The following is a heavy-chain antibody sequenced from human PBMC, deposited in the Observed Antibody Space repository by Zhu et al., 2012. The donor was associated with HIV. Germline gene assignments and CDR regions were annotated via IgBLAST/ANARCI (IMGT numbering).Heavy chain of an antibody. D-gene: IGHD4-17*01. CDR3: ARPSFYGDSLAAGTIENGYYYGMDV. V-gene: IGHV4-39*07. CDR2: IYYSGST. CDR1: GGSISSSSYY. Sequence: QVQLQESGPGLVKPSETLSLTCTVSGGSISSSSYYWGWIRQPPGKGLEWIGSIYYSGSTYYNPSLKSRVTISVDTSKNQFSLKLSSVTAADTAVYYCARPSFYGDSLAAGTIENGYYYGMDVWGQGTTVTVSS. J-gene: IGHJ6*02.